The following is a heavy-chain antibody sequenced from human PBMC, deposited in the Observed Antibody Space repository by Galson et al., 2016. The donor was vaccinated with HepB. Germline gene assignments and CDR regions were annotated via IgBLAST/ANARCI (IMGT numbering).Heavy chain of an antibody. CDR1: GSTFTNYW. V-gene: IGHV5-51*01. CDR3: ARRRDILTGYHYSYVMDV. D-gene: IGHD3-9*01. J-gene: IGHJ6*02. Sequence: QSGAEVTKPGESLKISCKGSGSTFTNYWIGWVRQMPGKGLEWMGVIYPDDSNTKYSPSFQGQVTVSADKSINTAYLQWSSLKASDTAMYYCARRRDILTGYHYSYVMDVWGQGTTVTVSS. CDR2: IYPDDSNT.